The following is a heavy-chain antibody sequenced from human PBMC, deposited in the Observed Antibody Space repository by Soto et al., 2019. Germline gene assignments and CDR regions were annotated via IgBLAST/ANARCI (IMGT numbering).Heavy chain of an antibody. CDR3: ARGTTVTTSDYYYYGMDV. D-gene: IGHD4-4*01. CDR2: IWYDGSNK. J-gene: IGHJ6*02. Sequence: QVQLVESGGGVVQPGRSLRLSCAASGFTFSSYGMHWVRQAQGKGLEWVAVIWYDGSNKYYADSVKGRFTISRDNSTNTLYMQMNSLRAKDTAVYYCARGTTVTTSDYYYYGMDVWGQGTTVTVSS. V-gene: IGHV3-33*01. CDR1: GFTFSSYG.